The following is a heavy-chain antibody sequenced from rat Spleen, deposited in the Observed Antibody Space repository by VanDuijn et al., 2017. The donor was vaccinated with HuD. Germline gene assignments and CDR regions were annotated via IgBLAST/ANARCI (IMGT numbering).Heavy chain of an antibody. CDR2: ITNTGSST. CDR1: GFTFKNYW. Sequence: EVQLVESGGGLVQPGRSLKLSCVASGFTFKNYWMTWVRQAPGKGLEWVASITNTGSSTYYSDSVKGRFTISRDNAKSTLYLQMDSLRSEDTATYYCARWRVFDYDGPITRYFESWGQGVMVTVSS. CDR3: ARWRVFDYDGPITRYFES. D-gene: IGHD1-3*01. V-gene: IGHV5-31*01. J-gene: IGHJ2*01.